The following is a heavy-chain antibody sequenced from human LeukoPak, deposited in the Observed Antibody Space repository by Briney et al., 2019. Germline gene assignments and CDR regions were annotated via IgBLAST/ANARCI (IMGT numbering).Heavy chain of an antibody. CDR2: IIPIFGTA. Sequence: GASVKVSCKASGGTFSSYSISWVRQAPGQGLEWMGGIIPIFGTANYAQNFQGRVTITADESSSTAFMGLSSLRSEDTAVYYCARASLARGTPFYFGMDVWGQGTTVIVSS. CDR3: ARASLARGTPFYFGMDV. J-gene: IGHJ6*02. CDR1: GGTFSSYS. D-gene: IGHD2-15*01. V-gene: IGHV1-69*13.